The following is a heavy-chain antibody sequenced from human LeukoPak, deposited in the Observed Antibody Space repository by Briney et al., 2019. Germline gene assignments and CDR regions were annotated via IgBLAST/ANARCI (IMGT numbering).Heavy chain of an antibody. Sequence: ASVKVSCKASGYTFTGYYMHWVRQAPGQGLEWMGWINPNSGGTNYAQKFQGRVTMTRDTSISTAYMELSRLRSDDTAVYYCARAPIGFGYYYYMDVWGKGTTVTVSS. D-gene: IGHD2-2*03. CDR2: INPNSGGT. CDR3: ARAPIGFGYYYYMDV. V-gene: IGHV1-2*02. CDR1: GYTFTGYY. J-gene: IGHJ6*03.